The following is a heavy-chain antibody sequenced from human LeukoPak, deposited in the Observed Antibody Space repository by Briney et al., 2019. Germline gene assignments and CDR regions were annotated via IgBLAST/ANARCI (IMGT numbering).Heavy chain of an antibody. Sequence: SVKVSCKASGCTFSSYAIRGVRQAPGEGLEWMGGIIPIFGTANYAQKFQGRVTITADKSTSTAYMELSSLRSEDTAVYYCARDFRDFWSGYLNWGQGTLVTVSS. CDR3: ARDFRDFWSGYLN. CDR1: GCTFSSYA. V-gene: IGHV1-69*06. J-gene: IGHJ4*02. CDR2: IIPIFGTA. D-gene: IGHD3-3*01.